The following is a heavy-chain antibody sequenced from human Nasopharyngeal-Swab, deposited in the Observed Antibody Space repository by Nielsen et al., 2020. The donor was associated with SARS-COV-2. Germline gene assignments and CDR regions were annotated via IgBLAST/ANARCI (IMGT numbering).Heavy chain of an antibody. Sequence: WIRQPPGKGLEWIGEINHSGSTNYNPSLKSRVTISVDTSKNQFPLKLSSVTAADTAVYYCARGPSYRWGGVMGLGETHRRYYFDYWGQGTLVTVSS. CDR3: ARGPSYRWGGVMGLGETHRRYYFDY. D-gene: IGHD5-24*01. J-gene: IGHJ4*02. V-gene: IGHV4-34*01. CDR2: INHSGST.